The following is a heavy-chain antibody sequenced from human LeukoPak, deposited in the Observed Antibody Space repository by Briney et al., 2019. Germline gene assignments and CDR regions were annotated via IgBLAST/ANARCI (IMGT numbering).Heavy chain of an antibody. J-gene: IGHJ5*02. CDR2: INPSGGST. CDR1: GYTFTSYY. CDR3: ATLYGSGSYYNLGWFDP. Sequence: ASVKVSCKASGYTFTSYYMHWVRQAPGQGLEWMGIINPSGGSTSYAQKFQGRVTMTEDTSTDTAYMELSSLRSEDTAVYYCATLYGSGSYYNLGWFDPWGQGTLVTVSS. V-gene: IGHV1-46*01. D-gene: IGHD3-10*01.